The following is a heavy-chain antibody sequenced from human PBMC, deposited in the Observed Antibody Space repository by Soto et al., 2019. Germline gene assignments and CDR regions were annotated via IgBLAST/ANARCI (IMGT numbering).Heavy chain of an antibody. CDR3: ARDTGGSGRSCSMPDYYYYYIDV. D-gene: IGHD3-3*01. J-gene: IGHJ6*03. CDR1: GFTFSSYS. V-gene: IGHV3-48*01. CDR2: ISSSSSTI. Sequence: GSLRLSCAASGFTFSSYSMNWVRHAPGKGLEWVSYISSSSSTIYYADSVKGRFTISRDNAKNSLYLQMNSLRAEDTAVYYCARDTGGSGRSCSMPDYYYYYIDVCGTGPSVSVSS.